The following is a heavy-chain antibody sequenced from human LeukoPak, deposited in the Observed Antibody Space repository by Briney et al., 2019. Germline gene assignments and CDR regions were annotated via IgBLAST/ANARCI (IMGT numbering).Heavy chain of an antibody. J-gene: IGHJ4*02. V-gene: IGHV3-33*01. D-gene: IGHD2-8*02. CDR3: TRYNTGSVDY. CDR1: GFTFSSYG. CDR2: IWYGGSKK. Sequence: GGSLRLSCAASGFTFSSYGMHWVRQAPGKGLEWVAVIWYGGSKKYYADSVKGRFTISRDNSKNTLYLQMDSLRAEDTAVYFCTRYNTGSVDYWGQGTLVTVSS.